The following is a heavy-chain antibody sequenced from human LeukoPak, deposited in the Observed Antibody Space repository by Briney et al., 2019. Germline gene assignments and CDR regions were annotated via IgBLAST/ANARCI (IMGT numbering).Heavy chain of an antibody. D-gene: IGHD2-21*01. CDR1: GASISSYY. Sequence: SETLSLTCTVSGASISSYYWSWIRQPPGKGLECIGYIYYSGSTNYNPSLKSRVTMSVDTSKNQFSLKLSSVTAADTAVYYCARSIVSSALDLFDYWGQGTLVTVSS. V-gene: IGHV4-59*01. J-gene: IGHJ4*02. CDR3: ARSIVSSALDLFDY. CDR2: IYYSGST.